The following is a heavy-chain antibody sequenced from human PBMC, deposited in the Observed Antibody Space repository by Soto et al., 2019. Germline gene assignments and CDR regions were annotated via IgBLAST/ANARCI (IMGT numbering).Heavy chain of an antibody. CDR3: ARTEDGGRSKTPAGWFDS. V-gene: IGHV2-26*01. D-gene: IGHD2-15*01. Sequence: QVTLKESGPVLVKPTETLTLTCTVSGFSLSNTGMGVSWIRQPPGKALEWLAHIFSNDEKRFSTSLKSRITISKYTSKSQVVLIMTNMDPVDTATYYCARTEDGGRSKTPAGWFDSWGQGTLVTVSS. CDR1: GFSLSNTGMG. J-gene: IGHJ5*01. CDR2: IFSNDEK.